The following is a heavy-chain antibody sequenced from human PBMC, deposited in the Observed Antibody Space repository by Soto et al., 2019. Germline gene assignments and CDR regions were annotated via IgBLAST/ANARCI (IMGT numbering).Heavy chain of an antibody. CDR2: IRSEADGGTT. CDR1: GFSFTNAW. CDR3: AAPRVHFYYGMDV. V-gene: IGHV3-15*07. Sequence: PGGSLRLSCAGSGFSFTNAWMNWVRQAPGKGLEWVGRIRSEADGGTTDYGAPVKGRFTISRDDSKNTLYLQMDSLKSEDTAVYFCAAPRVHFYYGMDVWGQGTTVTVSS. J-gene: IGHJ6*02.